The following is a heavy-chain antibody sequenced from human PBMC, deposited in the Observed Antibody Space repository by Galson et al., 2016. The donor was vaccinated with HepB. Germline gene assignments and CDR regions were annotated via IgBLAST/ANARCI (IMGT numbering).Heavy chain of an antibody. J-gene: IGHJ5*02. Sequence: SVKVSCKASGYTFTRHYMHWVRQAPGQGLEWMGLINPTGTATTYAQKFQGRVTMTRDTSASTDYMELSSLRSEDTALYYYARDNRITNSWWFDPWGQGTLFIVSS. CDR1: GYTFTRHY. V-gene: IGHV1-46*01. CDR3: ARDNRITNSWWFDP. CDR2: INPTGTAT. D-gene: IGHD2/OR15-2a*01.